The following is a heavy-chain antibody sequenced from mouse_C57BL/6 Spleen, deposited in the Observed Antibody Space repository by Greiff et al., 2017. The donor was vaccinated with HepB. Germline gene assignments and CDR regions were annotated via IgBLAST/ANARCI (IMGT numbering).Heavy chain of an antibody. CDR2: IYPGSGST. V-gene: IGHV1-55*01. CDR3: ARGLYDGSSYLAWFAY. Sequence: VQLQQPGAELVKPGASVKMSCKASGYTFTSYWITWVKQRPGQGLEWIGDIYPGSGSTNYNEKFKSKATLTVDTSSSTAYMQLSSLTSEDSAVYYCARGLYDGSSYLAWFAYWGQGTLVTVSA. J-gene: IGHJ3*01. D-gene: IGHD1-1*01. CDR1: GYTFTSYW.